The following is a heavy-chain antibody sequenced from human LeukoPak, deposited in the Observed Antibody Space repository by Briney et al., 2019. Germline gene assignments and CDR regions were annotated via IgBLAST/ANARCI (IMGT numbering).Heavy chain of an antibody. V-gene: IGHV4-30-4*01. CDR1: GGSISSGDYY. CDR2: IYYSGST. D-gene: IGHD6-13*01. J-gene: IGHJ4*02. CDR3: ASVIAAAGTPPVFDY. Sequence: ASQTLSLTCTVSGGSISSGDYYWSWIRQPPGKGLEWIGYIYYSGSTYYNPSLKSRVTISVDTSKNQFSLKLSSVTAADTAVYYCASVIAAAGTPPVFDYWGQGTLVTVSS.